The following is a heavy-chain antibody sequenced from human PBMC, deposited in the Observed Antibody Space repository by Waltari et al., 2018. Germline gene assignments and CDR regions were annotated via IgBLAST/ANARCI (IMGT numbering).Heavy chain of an antibody. J-gene: IGHJ4*02. CDR1: GFNFSGYY. CDR3: ARGSSSWD. V-gene: IGHV3-11*01. D-gene: IGHD6-6*01. Sequence: QVQLVESGGGLVKPGGSLRLSCAASGFNFSGYYMTWIRQAPWRGLEWVSFISGSGAAKYYADSVKGSFTISRDNADNSLYLQMNTLRAEDTAVYYCARGSSSWDWGQGTLVTVSS. CDR2: ISGSGAAK.